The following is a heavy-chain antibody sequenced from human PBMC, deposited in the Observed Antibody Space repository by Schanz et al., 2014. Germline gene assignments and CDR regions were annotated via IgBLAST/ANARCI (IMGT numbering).Heavy chain of an antibody. J-gene: IGHJ3*01. CDR2: LYTGGST. CDR3: VRDAGRDGYNLAFDV. Sequence: VQLVESGGGVVQPGRSLRLSCAVSGFTVSTNYMTWVRQAPGKGLECVSVLYTGGSTFYAESVRGRFFISRDSSKNTLFLHMNSLRAEDTAVYYCVRDAGRDGYNLAFDVWGQGTLVTVSS. D-gene: IGHD1-1*01. V-gene: IGHV3-53*01. CDR1: GFTVSTNY.